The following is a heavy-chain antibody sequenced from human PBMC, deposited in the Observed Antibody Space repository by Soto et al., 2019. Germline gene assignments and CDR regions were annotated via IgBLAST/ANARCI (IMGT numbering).Heavy chain of an antibody. V-gene: IGHV4-31*03. CDR2: IYYSGNT. CDR1: GGSISSGGYY. D-gene: IGHD2-15*01. Sequence: QVQLQESGPGLVKPSQALSLTCTLSGGSISSGGYYWSWIRPHPGKGLDWIGYIYYSGNTYYNPSLKSRITSSVNTSKNQFSRKLNSVTAADTAVYYCAGTPRYWGQGTLVTVSS. CDR3: AGTPRY. J-gene: IGHJ4*02.